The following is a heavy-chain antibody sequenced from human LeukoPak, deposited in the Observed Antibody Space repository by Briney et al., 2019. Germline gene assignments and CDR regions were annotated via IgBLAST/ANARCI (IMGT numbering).Heavy chain of an antibody. D-gene: IGHD3-3*02. CDR2: LYNSGIT. CDR1: GFTVSSTY. CDR3: ARDSSSFPNYFDF. V-gene: IGHV3-53*01. J-gene: IGHJ4*02. Sequence: GGSLTLSCAASGFTVSSTYMSWVRQAPGQGLEWIALLYNSGITFYAESVQGRFTISRDNSKNTLYLQMNSLRAEDTAIYYCARDSSSFPNYFDFWGQGTLVTVSS.